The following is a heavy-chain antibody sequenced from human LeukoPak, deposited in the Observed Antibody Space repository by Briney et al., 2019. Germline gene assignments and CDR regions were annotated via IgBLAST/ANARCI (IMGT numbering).Heavy chain of an antibody. Sequence: GGSLRLSCAASGFTFSSYAMHWVRQAPGKGLEYVSAISSNGGSTYYANSVKGRFTISRDNSKNTLYMQMNSLRAEDTALYYCAKGPVVRGVTLILKTGEKGALDYWGQGILVTVSS. CDR1: GFTFSSYA. V-gene: IGHV3-64*01. CDR3: AKGPVVRGVTLILKTGEKGALDY. CDR2: ISSNGGST. J-gene: IGHJ4*02. D-gene: IGHD3-10*01.